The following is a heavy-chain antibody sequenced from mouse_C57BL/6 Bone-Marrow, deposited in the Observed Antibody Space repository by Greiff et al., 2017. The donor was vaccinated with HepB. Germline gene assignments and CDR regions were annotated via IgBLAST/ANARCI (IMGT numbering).Heavy chain of an antibody. CDR1: GYTFTSYW. CDR2: IHPNSGST. J-gene: IGHJ1*03. CDR3: ASYVTTVVAWYFDV. Sequence: VQLQQPGAELVKPGASVKLSCKASGYTFTSYWMHWVKQRPGQGLEWIGMIHPNSGSTNYNEKFKSKATLTVDKSSSTAYMQLSSLTSEDSAVYYCASYVTTVVAWYFDVWGTGTTVTVSS. D-gene: IGHD1-1*01. V-gene: IGHV1-64*01.